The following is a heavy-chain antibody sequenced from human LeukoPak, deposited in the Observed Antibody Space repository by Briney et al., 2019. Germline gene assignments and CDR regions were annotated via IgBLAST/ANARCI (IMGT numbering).Heavy chain of an antibody. Sequence: GGSLRLSCAASGFTFSNAWMSWVRQAPGKGLEWVGRIKSKTDGGTTDCAAPVKGRVTISRDDSKNTPYLQMNSLKTEDTAVYYCQKYSSSSFDFWGQGTLVTVSS. D-gene: IGHD6-6*01. CDR1: GFTFSNAW. CDR3: QKYSSSSFDF. V-gene: IGHV3-15*01. CDR2: IKSKTDGGTT. J-gene: IGHJ4*02.